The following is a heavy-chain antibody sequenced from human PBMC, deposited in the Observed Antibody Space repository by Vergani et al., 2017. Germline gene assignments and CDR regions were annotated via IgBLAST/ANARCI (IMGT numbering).Heavy chain of an antibody. V-gene: IGHV4-59*01. CDR3: ARQMNTAMVTGFDY. J-gene: IGHJ4*02. CDR2: IYYSGST. Sequence: QVQLQESGPGLVKPSETLSLTCTVSGGSISSYYWSWIRQPPGKGLEWIGYIYYSGSTNYNPSLKSRVTISVDTSKNQFSLKLSSVTAADTAVYYCARQMNTAMVTGFDYWGQGTLVTVSS. D-gene: IGHD5-18*01. CDR1: GGSISSYY.